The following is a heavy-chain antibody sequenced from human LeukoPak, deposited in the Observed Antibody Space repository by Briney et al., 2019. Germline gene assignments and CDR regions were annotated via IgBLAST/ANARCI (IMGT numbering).Heavy chain of an antibody. Sequence: PGGSLRLSCAASGFTFSSYGIHWVRQAPVKGLEWVAFIRYDGSDKYFADIVKGRFTISRGNSKNTLFLQLNSLRAEDTAIYYCARGPPFDPWGQGTLVTVSS. CDR3: ARGPPFDP. CDR1: GFTFSSYG. CDR2: IRYDGSDK. J-gene: IGHJ5*02. V-gene: IGHV3-30*02.